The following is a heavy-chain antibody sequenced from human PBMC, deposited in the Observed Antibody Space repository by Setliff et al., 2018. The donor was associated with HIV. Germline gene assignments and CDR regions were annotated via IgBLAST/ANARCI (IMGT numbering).Heavy chain of an antibody. CDR3: VRVVTFFSTGPHFDP. J-gene: IGHJ5*02. V-gene: IGHV3-23*01. D-gene: IGHD2-21*02. CDR1: GGSIRVDNYF. Sequence: PSETLSLTCTVSGGSIRVDNYFWGWIRQPPGKGLEWVSAISGSGGSTYYADSVKGRFTISRDNAKNTVYLQMNSLRAEDTGVYYCVRVVTFFSTGPHFDPWGQGTLVTVSS. CDR2: ISGSGGST.